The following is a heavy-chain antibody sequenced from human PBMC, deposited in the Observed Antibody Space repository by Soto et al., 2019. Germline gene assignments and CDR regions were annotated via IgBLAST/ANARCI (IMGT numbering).Heavy chain of an antibody. D-gene: IGHD3-16*01. Sequence: EVQLLESGGGLVQPGGSLRLSCEASGFTFSSYSMGWVRQAPGRGLEWVSAIIASGITTYSAASVKGRFSISRANSKNSLYLRMSSRRAKDTPTDYCASGLGGPLAGTGYFDLWGRGTLLTVPP. V-gene: IGHV3-23*01. CDR3: ASGLGGPLAGTGYFDL. J-gene: IGHJ2*01. CDR2: IIASGITT. CDR1: GFTFSSYS.